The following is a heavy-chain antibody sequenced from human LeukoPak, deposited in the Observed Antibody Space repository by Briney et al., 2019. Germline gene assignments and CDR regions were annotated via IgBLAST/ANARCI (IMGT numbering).Heavy chain of an antibody. V-gene: IGHV1-2*02. CDR2: INPNSGST. CDR3: ARTTGGYCTCTNCLFNY. J-gene: IGHJ4*02. Sequence: GASVKVSCRASGFTLTDFYIHWVRQAPGQGLEWMGWINPNSGSTSFARKFQGRVTMTRDTSISTAYMELSRLRSDDTAVYYCARTTGGYCTCTNCLFNYWGQGTLVTVSS. CDR1: GFTLTDFY. D-gene: IGHD2-2*01.